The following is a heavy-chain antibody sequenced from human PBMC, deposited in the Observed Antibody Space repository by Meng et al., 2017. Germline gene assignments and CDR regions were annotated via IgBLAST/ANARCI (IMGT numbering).Heavy chain of an antibody. D-gene: IGHD7-27*01. CDR1: GFTFSSYA. Sequence: QVQLVESWGGVVQPGRSLRLSCAASGFTFSSYAIHWVRQAPGKGLEWVAVISYDGSNKYYADSVKGRFTISRDNSKNTLYLQMNSLRVEDTALYYCAKLGSNYWGQGTLVTVSS. J-gene: IGHJ4*02. V-gene: IGHV3-30*07. CDR3: AKLGSNY. CDR2: ISYDGSNK.